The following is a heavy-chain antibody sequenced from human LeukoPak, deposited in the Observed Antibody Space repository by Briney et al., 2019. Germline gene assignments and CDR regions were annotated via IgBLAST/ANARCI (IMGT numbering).Heavy chain of an antibody. CDR3: ARDGSSSWYYYYYYMDV. J-gene: IGHJ6*03. CDR1: GGSISSSSYY. D-gene: IGHD6-13*01. CDR2: IYYSGST. V-gene: IGHV4-39*07. Sequence: SETLSLTCTVSGGSISSSSYYWGWIRQPPGKGLEWIGSIYYSGSTYYNPSLKSRATISVDTSKNQFSLKLSSVTAADTAVYYCARDGSSSWYYYYYYMDVWGKGTTVTVSS.